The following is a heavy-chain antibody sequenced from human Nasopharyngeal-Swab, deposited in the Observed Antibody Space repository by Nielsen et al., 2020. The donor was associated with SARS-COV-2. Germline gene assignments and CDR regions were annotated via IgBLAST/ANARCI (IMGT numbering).Heavy chain of an antibody. Sequence: SVKVSCKTSGGSFSSHAISWVRHGPGRGLEWMGAILPMFGKTNYPQNFQGRVTLTADKATSTAYMDLSGLRAEDTAVYYCARELYSNKWGKAFDIWGHGTVVTVSS. V-gene: IGHV1-69*06. J-gene: IGHJ3*02. CDR2: ILPMFGKT. CDR1: GGSFSSHA. D-gene: IGHD6-13*01. CDR3: ARELYSNKWGKAFDI.